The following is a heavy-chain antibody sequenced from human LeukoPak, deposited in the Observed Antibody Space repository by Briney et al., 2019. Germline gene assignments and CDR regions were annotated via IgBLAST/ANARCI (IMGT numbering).Heavy chain of an antibody. D-gene: IGHD3-9*01. CDR3: ARGGPILRYFDWLSVAFDI. Sequence: SSETLSLTCAVSGGSISSSNWWSWVRQPPGKGLEWIGEINHSGSTNYNPSLKSRVTISVDTSKNQFSLKLSSVTAADTAVYYCARGGPILRYFDWLSVAFDIWGQGTMVTVSS. V-gene: IGHV4-4*02. CDR1: GGSISSSNW. J-gene: IGHJ3*02. CDR2: INHSGST.